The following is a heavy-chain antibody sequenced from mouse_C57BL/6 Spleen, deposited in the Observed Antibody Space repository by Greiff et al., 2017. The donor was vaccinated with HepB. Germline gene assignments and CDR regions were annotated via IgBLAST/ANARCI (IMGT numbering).Heavy chain of an antibody. CDR3: ARNPLIYYGNYGYFDV. Sequence: QVQLQQSGPELVKPGASVKISCKASGYAFSSSWMNWVKQRPGKGLEWIGRIYPGDGDTNYNGKFKGKATLTADKSSSTAYMQLSSLTSEDSAVYFCARNPLIYYGNYGYFDVWGTGTTVTVSS. J-gene: IGHJ1*03. D-gene: IGHD2-1*01. CDR2: IYPGDGDT. V-gene: IGHV1-82*01. CDR1: GYAFSSSW.